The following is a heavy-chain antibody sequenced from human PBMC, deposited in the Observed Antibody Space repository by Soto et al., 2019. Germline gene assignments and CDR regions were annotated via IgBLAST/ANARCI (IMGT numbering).Heavy chain of an antibody. CDR3: ARDDSSGIFDY. D-gene: IGHD3-22*01. J-gene: IGHJ4*02. V-gene: IGHV3-30-3*01. CDR1: GFTFSSYA. CDR2: ISYDGSNK. Sequence: QVQLVESGGGAVQPGRSLRLSCAASGFTFSSYAMHWVRQAPGKGLEWVAVISYDGSNKYYADSVKGRFTISRDNSKNTLYLQMNSLRAEDTAVYYCARDDSSGIFDYWGQGTLVTVSS.